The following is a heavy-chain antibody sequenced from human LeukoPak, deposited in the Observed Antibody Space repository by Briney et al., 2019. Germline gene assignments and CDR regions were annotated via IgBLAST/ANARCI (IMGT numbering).Heavy chain of an antibody. CDR2: IYNGGST. V-gene: IGHV3-66*01. Sequence: GGSLRPSCAASGLTVSGNFMSWVRQAPGKGPEWVSVIYNGGSTYYADSVKGRFTISRDNSKNTLYLLMNSLRAEDTAVYYCARVVYSGGYSQGFDIWGQGTMVTVSS. D-gene: IGHD3-22*01. CDR3: ARVVYSGGYSQGFDI. J-gene: IGHJ3*02. CDR1: GLTVSGNF.